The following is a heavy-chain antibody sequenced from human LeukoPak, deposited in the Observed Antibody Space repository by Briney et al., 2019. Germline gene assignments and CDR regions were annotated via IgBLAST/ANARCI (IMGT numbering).Heavy chain of an antibody. V-gene: IGHV3-30*18. CDR3: AKDLIYGGTDDAFDI. J-gene: IGHJ3*02. CDR1: GFTFSSYG. CDR2: ISYDGSNK. D-gene: IGHD4-23*01. Sequence: GGSLRLSCAASGFTFSSYGMHWVRQAPGKGLEWVAVISYDGSNKYYADSVKGRFTISRDNSKNTLYLQMNSLRAEDAAVYYCAKDLIYGGTDDAFDIWGQGTMVTVSS.